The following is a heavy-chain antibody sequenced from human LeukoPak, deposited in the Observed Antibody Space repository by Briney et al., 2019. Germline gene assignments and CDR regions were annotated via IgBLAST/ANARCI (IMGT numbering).Heavy chain of an antibody. CDR2: IYYSGST. J-gene: IGHJ4*02. V-gene: IGHV4-61*08. CDR1: GGSISSGGYS. CDR3: ARDGSPPYNWNDAHYFDY. Sequence: SQTLSLTCAVSGGSISSGGYSWSWIRQPPGKGLEWIGYIYYSGSTNYNPSLKSRVTISVDTSKNQFSLKLSSVTAADTAVYYCARDGSPPYNWNDAHYFDYWGQGTLVTVSS. D-gene: IGHD1-20*01.